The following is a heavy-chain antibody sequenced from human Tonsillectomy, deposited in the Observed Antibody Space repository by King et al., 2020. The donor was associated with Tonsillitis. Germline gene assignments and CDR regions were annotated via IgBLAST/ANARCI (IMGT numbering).Heavy chain of an antibody. V-gene: IGHV4-39*01. J-gene: IGHJ6*02. Sequence: LQLQESGPGLVKPSETLSLTCTVSGGSVSSSSYYWGWIRQPPGKGLEWIGSMYYSGSTYYNPSLKSRVTISVETSKNQFSLKLGSVTAADTAVYYCAGIYSGYDLVVGDYYYYGMDVWGQGTTVTVSS. CDR1: GGSVSSSSYY. CDR2: MYYSGST. D-gene: IGHD5-12*01. CDR3: AGIYSGYDLVVGDYYYYGMDV.